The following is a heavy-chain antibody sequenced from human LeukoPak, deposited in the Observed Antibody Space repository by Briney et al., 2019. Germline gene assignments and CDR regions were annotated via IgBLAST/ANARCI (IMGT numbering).Heavy chain of an antibody. Sequence: SETLSLTCAVYGGSFSGYYWSWIRQPPGKGLEWIGEINHSGSTNYDPSLKSRVTISVDTSKNQFSLKLSSVTAADTAVYYCASLYYYDSSGFDYWGQGTLVTVSS. J-gene: IGHJ4*02. CDR2: INHSGST. CDR3: ASLYYYDSSGFDY. CDR1: GGSFSGYY. V-gene: IGHV4-34*01. D-gene: IGHD3-22*01.